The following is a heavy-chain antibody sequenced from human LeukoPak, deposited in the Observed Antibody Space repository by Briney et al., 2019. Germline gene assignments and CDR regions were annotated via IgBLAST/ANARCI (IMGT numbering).Heavy chain of an antibody. CDR2: IIPIFGTA. V-gene: IGHV1-69*13. D-gene: IGHD6-19*01. CDR1: GGTFSSYA. CDR3: AREMATVASPHYYFDY. J-gene: IGHJ4*02. Sequence: ASVTVSCKASGGTFSSYAISWVRQAPGQGLEWMGGIIPIFGTANYAQKFQGRVTITADESTSTAYMELSSLRSEDTAVYYCAREMATVASPHYYFDYWGQGTLVTVSS.